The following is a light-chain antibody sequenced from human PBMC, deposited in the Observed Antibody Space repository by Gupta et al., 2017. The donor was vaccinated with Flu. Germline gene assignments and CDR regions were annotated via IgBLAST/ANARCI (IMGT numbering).Light chain of an antibody. CDR3: QQYNDWRAIT. Sequence: LSPGERATLSCRASQSNASNLAWYKQKPGQAPRLLIFGASTRDAGIPARFSGSGSGKEFTLTISSLQSEDFAVYYCQQYNDWRAITFGGGTKVDIK. CDR1: QSNASN. CDR2: GAS. J-gene: IGKJ4*01. V-gene: IGKV3-15*01.